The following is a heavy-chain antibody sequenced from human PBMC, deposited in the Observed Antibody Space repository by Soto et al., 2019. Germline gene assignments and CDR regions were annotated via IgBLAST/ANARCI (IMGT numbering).Heavy chain of an antibody. V-gene: IGHV4-31*03. Sequence: QVQLQESGPGLVKPSQTLSLTCTVSGGSISSGGYYWSWIRQHPGKVLAWIGYIYYSGSTYYNPSLKSRVTILVNTSKNQFSLKLSSVTAADTAVYSCARDRRYGDIESYGMDVCGQGTTVTVYS. J-gene: IGHJ6*01. CDR2: IYYSGST. CDR1: GGSISSGGYY. CDR3: ARDRRYGDIESYGMDV. D-gene: IGHD4-17*01.